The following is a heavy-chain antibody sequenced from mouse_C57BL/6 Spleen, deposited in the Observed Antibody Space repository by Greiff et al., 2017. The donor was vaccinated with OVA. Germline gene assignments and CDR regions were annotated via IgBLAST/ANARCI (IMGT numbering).Heavy chain of an antibody. CDR3: ARWDDYDGDFDY. CDR2: ISSGSSTI. D-gene: IGHD2-4*01. Sequence: EVKLVESGGGLVKPGGSLKLSCAASGFTFSDYGMHWVRQAPEKGLEWVAYISSGSSTIYYADTVKGRFTISRDNAKNTLFLQMTSLRSEDTAMYYCARWDDYDGDFDYWGQGTTLTVSS. J-gene: IGHJ2*01. CDR1: GFTFSDYG. V-gene: IGHV5-17*01.